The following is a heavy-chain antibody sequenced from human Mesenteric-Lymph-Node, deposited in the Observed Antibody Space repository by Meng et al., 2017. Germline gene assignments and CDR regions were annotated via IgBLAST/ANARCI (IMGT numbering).Heavy chain of an antibody. CDR2: IHHSGSA. Sequence: QLTELESSPGLVEPSHTLSLTCTVSGLSMSGGNYYWSWIRQPPGKGLEWIGYIHHSGSAYYNPSLKSRVSISVDTSKNQFSLNLNSMTAADTAVYYCASFDHIPRRNYFDYWGQGTLVTVSS. CDR3: ASFDHIPRRNYFDY. D-gene: IGHD2-21*01. CDR1: GLSMSGGNYY. J-gene: IGHJ4*02. V-gene: IGHV4-30-4*01.